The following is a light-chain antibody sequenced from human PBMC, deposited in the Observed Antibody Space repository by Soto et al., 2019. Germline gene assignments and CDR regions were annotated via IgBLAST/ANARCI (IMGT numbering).Light chain of an antibody. Sequence: EIVLTQSPGTLSLSPGERATLSYRASQSVSSSYLAWYQQKPGQAPRLLIYGASSRATGIPDRFSGSGSGTDFTLTISRLGPEDFAVYYCQQYGSSPWTFGQGTKVDIK. V-gene: IGKV3-20*01. CDR2: GAS. J-gene: IGKJ1*01. CDR1: QSVSSSY. CDR3: QQYGSSPWT.